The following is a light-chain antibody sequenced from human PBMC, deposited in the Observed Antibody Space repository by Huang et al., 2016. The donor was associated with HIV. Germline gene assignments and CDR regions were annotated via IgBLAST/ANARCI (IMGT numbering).Light chain of an antibody. CDR3: QQRSTWPLT. J-gene: IGKJ4*01. V-gene: IGKV3-11*01. CDR2: DTS. CDR1: QSVGSY. Sequence: LTQSPSILSLSLGGTGTISCKASQSVGSYVAWYQQRPGQSPRLLLYDTSNRAAGSPTRFSGSGSGTDFTLTISGLESGDLGVFYCQQRSTWPLTFGGGTKVA.